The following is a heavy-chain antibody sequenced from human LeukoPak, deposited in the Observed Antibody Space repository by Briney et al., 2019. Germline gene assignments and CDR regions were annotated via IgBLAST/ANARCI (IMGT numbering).Heavy chain of an antibody. CDR1: GFTFSSYA. J-gene: IGHJ4*02. CDR2: ISYDGSNK. V-gene: IGHV3-30-3*01. D-gene: IGHD5/OR15-5a*01. Sequence: PGGSLRLSCAASGFTFSSYAMHWVRQAPGKGLEWVAVISYDGSNKYYADSVKGRFTIPRDNSKNTLYLQMNSLRAEDTAVYYCARSRVVPVYASLGYWGQGTLVTVSS. CDR3: ARSRVVPVYASLGY.